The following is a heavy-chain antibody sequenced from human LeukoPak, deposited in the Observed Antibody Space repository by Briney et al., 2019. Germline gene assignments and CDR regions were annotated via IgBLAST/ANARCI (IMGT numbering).Heavy chain of an antibody. CDR1: GFTFSSYG. Sequence: GGSLRLSCAASGFTFSSYGMNWVRQAPGKGLEWVSSISSSSSYIYYADSVKGRFTISRDNAKNSLYLQMNSLRAEDTAVYYCARFLGKYYYYYMDVWGKGTTVTVSS. V-gene: IGHV3-21*01. J-gene: IGHJ6*03. CDR3: ARFLGKYYYYYMDV. D-gene: IGHD7-27*01. CDR2: ISSSSSYI.